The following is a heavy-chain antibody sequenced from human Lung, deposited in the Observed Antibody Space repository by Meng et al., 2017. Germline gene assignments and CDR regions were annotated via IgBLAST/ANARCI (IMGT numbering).Heavy chain of an antibody. CDR2: ISAYNGNT. CDR3: AASTSIAGSPFDY. V-gene: IGHV1-18*01. CDR1: GYTFTSYG. J-gene: IGHJ4*02. Sequence: QGHLGQSEARVKKPGASVKVSCKASGYTFTSYGISWVRQAPGQGLEWMGWISAYNGNTNYAQKLQGRVTMTTDTSTSTAYMELRSLRSDDTAVYYCAASTSIAGSPFDYWGQGTLVTVSS. D-gene: IGHD6-6*01.